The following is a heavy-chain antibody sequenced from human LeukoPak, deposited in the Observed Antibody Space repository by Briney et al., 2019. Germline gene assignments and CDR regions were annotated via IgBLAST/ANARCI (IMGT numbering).Heavy chain of an antibody. CDR3: ARDPTTVSKRLDI. D-gene: IGHD4-17*01. CDR1: GGSISSHD. CDR2: ISYIGGT. V-gene: IGHV4-59*11. J-gene: IGHJ3*02. Sequence: PSETLSLTCTVSGGSISSHDWSWIRQPPGKGLEWIWYISYIGGTNYNPYLVRRVTISVGTSNNQFSLKLSYLTAAVASVDFCARDPTTVSKRLDIW.